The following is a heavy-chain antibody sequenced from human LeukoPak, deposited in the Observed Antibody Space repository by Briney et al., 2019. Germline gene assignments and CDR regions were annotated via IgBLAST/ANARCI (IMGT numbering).Heavy chain of an antibody. Sequence: ASVKVSCKASGYTFTGYYMHWVRQAPGQGLEWMGWINPNSGGTNYAQKFQGRVTMTRDTSISTAYMELSRLRCEDTAVYYCARVNMVRGVIGWFDPWGQGTLVTVSS. V-gene: IGHV1-2*02. J-gene: IGHJ5*02. CDR3: ARVNMVRGVIGWFDP. CDR1: GYTFTGYY. D-gene: IGHD3-10*01. CDR2: INPNSGGT.